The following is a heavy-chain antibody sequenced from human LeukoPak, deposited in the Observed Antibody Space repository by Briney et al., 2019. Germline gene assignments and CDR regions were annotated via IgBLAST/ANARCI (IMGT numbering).Heavy chain of an antibody. D-gene: IGHD2-2*01. J-gene: IGHJ4*02. CDR2: IFYSGST. V-gene: IGHV4-59*12. CDR1: GGSISTYY. Sequence: SETLSLTCTVSGGSISTYYWSWIRQPPGKGLEWIGYIFYSGSTKYNPSLKSRVTISVDTSKNQFSLKLSSVTAADTAVYYCAREGVLPAARHNYFDYWGQGTLVTVSS. CDR3: AREGVLPAARHNYFDY.